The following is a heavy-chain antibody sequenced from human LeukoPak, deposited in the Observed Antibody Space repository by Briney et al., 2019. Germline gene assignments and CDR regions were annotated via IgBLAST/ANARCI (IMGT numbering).Heavy chain of an antibody. CDR2: IIPIFGTA. Sequence: ASVKVSCKASGGTFSSYAISWVRQAPGQGLEWMGSIIPIFGTANYAQKFQGRVTITTDESTSTAYMELSSLRSEDTAVYYCASMRAMDYGDLSDYWGQGTLVTVSS. V-gene: IGHV1-69*05. D-gene: IGHD4-17*01. CDR3: ASMRAMDYGDLSDY. CDR1: GGTFSSYA. J-gene: IGHJ4*02.